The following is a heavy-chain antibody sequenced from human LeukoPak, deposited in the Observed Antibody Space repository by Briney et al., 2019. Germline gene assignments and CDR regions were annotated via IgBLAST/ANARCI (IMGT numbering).Heavy chain of an antibody. Sequence: GGTLRLSCVASGFTFSGHGMSCVREAPGKGLEALGQIKADGSAIYSVASVRGRLTNQTDNADNSLSIQMNSLRPADPGINYRVRWGARSEIGNSWGQGTLVTVSS. V-gene: IGHV3-7*01. D-gene: IGHD3-10*01. CDR3: VRWGARSEIGNS. CDR1: GFTFSGHG. CDR2: IKADGSAI. J-gene: IGHJ4*02.